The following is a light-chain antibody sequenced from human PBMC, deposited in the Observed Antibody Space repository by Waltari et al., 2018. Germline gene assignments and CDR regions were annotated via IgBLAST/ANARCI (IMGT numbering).Light chain of an antibody. CDR2: GTN. Sequence: SSELTQDPVVSVALGQTVRITCQGDSLRYDYATWYHQKPGQAPVRVMYGTNNRPSGIPDRFSGSYSGTTASLIITGAQAEDEGDYYCNARDSRGHPLVFGTGTKVTVL. V-gene: IGLV3-19*01. CDR3: NARDSRGHPLV. CDR1: SLRYDY. J-gene: IGLJ1*01.